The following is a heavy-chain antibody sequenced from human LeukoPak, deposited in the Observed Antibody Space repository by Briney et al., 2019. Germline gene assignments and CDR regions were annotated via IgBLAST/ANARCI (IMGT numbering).Heavy chain of an antibody. V-gene: IGHV3-48*02. CDR2: ISITSDQI. CDR1: GFTFTGYS. J-gene: IGHJ4*02. CDR3: AREAYWGSSGKGFDS. Sequence: AGGSLRLSCAASGFTFTGYSMNWFRQAPGKWLEWSSYISITSDQIYYADSVKGRFNISRDNAWNSLYLQMNSLRDEDTAVYSCAREAYWGSSGKGFDSWGQGTLVIVSS. D-gene: IGHD4-23*01.